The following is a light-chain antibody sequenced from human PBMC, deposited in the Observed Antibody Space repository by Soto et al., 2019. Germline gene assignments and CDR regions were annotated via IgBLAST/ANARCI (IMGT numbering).Light chain of an antibody. Sequence: AIQLTQSPSSLSASVGDRVTITCRASQGISSALAWYKQKPGKAPKLLIYDASSLQSWVPSRFSGSGSGTDFSLTISSLQPEDFATYYCQQSNSYPLFGPGTKVYIK. V-gene: IGKV1-13*02. J-gene: IGKJ3*01. CDR1: QGISSA. CDR3: QQSNSYPL. CDR2: DAS.